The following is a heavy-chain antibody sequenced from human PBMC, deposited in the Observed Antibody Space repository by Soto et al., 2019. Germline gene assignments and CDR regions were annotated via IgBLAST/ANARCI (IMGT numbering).Heavy chain of an antibody. CDR3: GRIPRYSFSTSDPLDH. Sequence: HVQLVQSGAEVQKPGSSVTISCKASGGTFNTYTFSWVRQAPGQGLEWMGSILPILGSVNYAQNFQGRLSITADQSATTAYMELSSLTSHDTAVYFCGRIPRYSFSTSDPLDHWGQGTMVTVSS. CDR2: ILPILGSV. J-gene: IGHJ1*01. D-gene: IGHD5-18*01. V-gene: IGHV1-69*02. CDR1: GGTFNTYT.